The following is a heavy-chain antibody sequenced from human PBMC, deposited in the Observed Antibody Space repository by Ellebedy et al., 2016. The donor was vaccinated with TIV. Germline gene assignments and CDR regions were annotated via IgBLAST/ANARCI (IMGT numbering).Heavy chain of an antibody. D-gene: IGHD5-24*01. CDR2: IYYRGNT. CDR1: GGSIRSYY. CDR3: ARVILNGSGFDY. V-gene: IGHV4-59*01. Sequence: MPSETLSLTCTVSGGSIRSYYWSWIRQHPGRALEWIGPIYYRGNTDYNPSLVRRVTMSVDTSRNQFSLRLNSLTAADTAVYFCARVILNGSGFDYWGRGALVTVAS. J-gene: IGHJ4*02.